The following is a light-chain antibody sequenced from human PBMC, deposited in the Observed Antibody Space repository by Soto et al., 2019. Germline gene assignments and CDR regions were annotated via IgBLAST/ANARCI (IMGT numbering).Light chain of an antibody. CDR1: QSLLLNSNNKNY. J-gene: IGKJ1*01. V-gene: IGKV4-1*01. CDR3: QQFYSRHPT. Sequence: DFVMTQSPDSLAVSLGERATINCNSSQSLLLNSNNKNYLAWYQQKPGQPPKLLIYWASTRESGVPDRFTGSGSGTDFTLTISSLQAEDVAVYYCQQFYSRHPTFGQGTKVEIK. CDR2: WAS.